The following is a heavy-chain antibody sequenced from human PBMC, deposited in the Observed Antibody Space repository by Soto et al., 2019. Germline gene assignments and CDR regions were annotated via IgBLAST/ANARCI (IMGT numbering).Heavy chain of an antibody. CDR2: ISSSSSDT. J-gene: IGHJ3*02. D-gene: IGHD3-10*01. V-gene: IGHV3-11*06. Sequence: QVQLVESGGGLVKPGGSLRLSCAASGFTFSDYYMSWIRQAPGKGLEWVSYISSSSSDTNYADSVKGPFTISRDNAKNALDVQMNSLRAEVTGVYYCARAASMVRGVDAFDIWGQGTMVTVSS. CDR1: GFTFSDYY. CDR3: ARAASMVRGVDAFDI.